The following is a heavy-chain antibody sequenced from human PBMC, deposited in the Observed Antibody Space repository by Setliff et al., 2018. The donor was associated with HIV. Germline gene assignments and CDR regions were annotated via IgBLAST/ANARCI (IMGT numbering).Heavy chain of an antibody. D-gene: IGHD3-22*01. CDR2: IISGSSTV. CDR1: GVTFFSTYS. Sequence: PGGSLRLSCAGSGVTFFSTYSMNWVRQAPGKGLECVAYIISGSSTVYYADSVKGRFTVSRDNAKNSVYLEMNSLRAEDTAVHFCARVRLYNSALDYWGQGTLVTVSS. V-gene: IGHV3-48*01. CDR3: ARVRLYNSALDY. J-gene: IGHJ4*02.